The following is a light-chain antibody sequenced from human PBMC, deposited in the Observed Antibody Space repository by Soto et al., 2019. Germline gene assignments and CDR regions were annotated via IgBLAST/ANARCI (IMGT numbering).Light chain of an antibody. CDR1: QSVSSSY. V-gene: IGKV3-20*01. CDR3: QQLGT. Sequence: ILLTQSPGALSLCQGEKATLSCRASQSVSSSYLAWYQQKPGQAPRLLIYGASSRATGIPDRFSGSGSGTDFTLTISRLETEDFAVYYCQQLGTFGQGSKVDI. J-gene: IGKJ1*01. CDR2: GAS.